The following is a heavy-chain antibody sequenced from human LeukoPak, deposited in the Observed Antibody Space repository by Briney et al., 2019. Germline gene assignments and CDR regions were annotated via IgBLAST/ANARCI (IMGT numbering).Heavy chain of an antibody. D-gene: IGHD3-10*01. V-gene: IGHV3-7*02. J-gene: IGHJ4*02. Sequence: PGGSLRLSCAASGFTFSTYWMTWVRQAPGKGLEWVANMNQDGSEKYYVDSVKGRFTISRDNARNSLYLQMHSLRGEDTAVYFCRCGSWRCSFDDWGRGALVTVSS. CDR2: MNQDGSEK. CDR1: GFTFSTYW. CDR3: RCGSWRCSFDD.